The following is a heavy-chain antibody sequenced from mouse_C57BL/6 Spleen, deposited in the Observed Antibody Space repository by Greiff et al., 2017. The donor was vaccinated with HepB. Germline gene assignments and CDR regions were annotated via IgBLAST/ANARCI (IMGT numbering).Heavy chain of an antibody. Sequence: QVHVKQPGAELVKPGASVKLSCKASGYTFTSYWMHWVKQRPGQGLEWIGMIHPNSGSTNYNEKFKSKATLTVDKSSSTAYMQLSSLTSEDSAVYYCARDYYYGSSSLDYWGQGTTLTVSS. J-gene: IGHJ2*01. CDR3: ARDYYYGSSSLDY. CDR2: IHPNSGST. CDR1: GYTFTSYW. D-gene: IGHD1-1*01. V-gene: IGHV1-64*01.